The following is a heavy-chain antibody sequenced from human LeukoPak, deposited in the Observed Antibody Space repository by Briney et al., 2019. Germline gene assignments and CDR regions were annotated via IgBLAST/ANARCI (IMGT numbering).Heavy chain of an antibody. D-gene: IGHD2-2*01. V-gene: IGHV3-74*01. Sequence: GGSLRLSCAASGFTFSSYWMHWVRQAPGKGLVWVSRINSDGSSTSYADSVKGRFTISRDNAKNTLYLQMNSLRAEDTAVYYCARGGSDIVVVPAAADWYFDLWGRGTLVTVSS. CDR2: INSDGSST. CDR3: ARGGSDIVVVPAAADWYFDL. J-gene: IGHJ2*01. CDR1: GFTFSSYW.